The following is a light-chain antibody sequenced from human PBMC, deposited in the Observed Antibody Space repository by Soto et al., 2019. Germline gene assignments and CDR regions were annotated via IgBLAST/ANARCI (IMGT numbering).Light chain of an antibody. CDR2: STN. CDR1: SGSVSTSHS. Sequence: VVTQEPSISVSPGGTVTLTCGLSSGSVSTSHSPSWYQQIPGQPPRTLMYSTNTHSYGVPDRFSGSIVGNKAALTSTGARTEDESDYYCVLYMAAGINWAFGRGTKRTVX. CDR3: VLYMAAGINWA. J-gene: IGLJ3*02. V-gene: IGLV8-61*01.